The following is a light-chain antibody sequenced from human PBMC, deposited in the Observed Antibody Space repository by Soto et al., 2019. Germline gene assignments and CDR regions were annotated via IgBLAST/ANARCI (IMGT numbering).Light chain of an antibody. J-gene: IGKJ1*01. V-gene: IGKV4-1*01. CDR3: HQYNNWAPWT. Sequence: DIVMTQSPDSLAVSLGERATINCESSQSVLFTSNNKNYLGRCPHKPGQSPRLLIYGASTRATGIPARFRWSGSWKKFTPHISSLQSEDFSVYYCHQYNNWAPWTFGQGTKVDIK. CDR1: QSVLFTSNNKNY. CDR2: GAS.